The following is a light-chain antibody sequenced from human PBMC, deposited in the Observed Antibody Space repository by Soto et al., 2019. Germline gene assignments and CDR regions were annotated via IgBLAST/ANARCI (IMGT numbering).Light chain of an antibody. V-gene: IGKV3-20*01. CDR2: GAS. Sequence: EIVLTKSPGPLYLSPGEIATLSCRARQSVSSNYLAWYQQKPGQSPRLLIYGASSRATGIPNRFSCSGSGTELSVTIDRLEPEDFAVYYCPQYGISPFGGGTKVDIK. CDR1: QSVSSNY. CDR3: PQYGISP. J-gene: IGKJ4*01.